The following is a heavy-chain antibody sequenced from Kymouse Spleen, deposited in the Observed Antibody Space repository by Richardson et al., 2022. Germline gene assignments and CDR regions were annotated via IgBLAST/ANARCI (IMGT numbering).Heavy chain of an antibody. CDR2: ISYDGSNK. CDR1: GFTFSSYG. V-gene: IGHV3-30*18. D-gene: IGHD3-10*01. Sequence: QVQLVESGGGVVQPGRSLRLSCAASGFTFSSYGMHWVRQAPGKGLEWVAVISYDGSNKYYADSVKGRFTISRDNSKNTLYLQMNSLRAEDTAVYYCAKRSYYGSAGYYYYGMDVWGQGTTVTVSS. J-gene: IGHJ6*02. CDR3: AKRSYYGSAGYYYYGMDV.